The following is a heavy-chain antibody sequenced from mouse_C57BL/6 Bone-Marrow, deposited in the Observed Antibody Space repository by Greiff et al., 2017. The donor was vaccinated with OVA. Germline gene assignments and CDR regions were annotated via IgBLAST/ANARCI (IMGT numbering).Heavy chain of an antibody. J-gene: IGHJ3*01. Sequence: EVKLQQSGPVLVKPGPSVKISCKASGFTFTDYYMHWVKQSHGKSLEWIGLVYPYNGGTSYNQKFKGKATLTVDTSSSTAYMELNSLTSEDSAVYYCARAQTAQATFSAWFAYWGQGTLVTVSA. CDR2: VYPYNGGT. CDR1: GFTFTDYY. V-gene: IGHV1-36*01. CDR3: ARAQTAQATFSAWFAY. D-gene: IGHD3-2*02.